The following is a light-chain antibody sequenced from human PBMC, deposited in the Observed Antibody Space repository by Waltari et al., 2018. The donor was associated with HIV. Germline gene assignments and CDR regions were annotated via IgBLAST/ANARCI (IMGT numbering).Light chain of an antibody. Sequence: DIVMTQSLDSLVVSLGERAPINCKSSQSVLYSSNNKNYLAWYQQKPGQPPKLLIYWASTRESGVPDRFSGSGSGTDFTLTISSLQAEDVAVYYCQQYYSTPFTFGGGTKVEIK. CDR1: QSVLYSSNNKNY. CDR2: WAS. J-gene: IGKJ4*01. V-gene: IGKV4-1*01. CDR3: QQYYSTPFT.